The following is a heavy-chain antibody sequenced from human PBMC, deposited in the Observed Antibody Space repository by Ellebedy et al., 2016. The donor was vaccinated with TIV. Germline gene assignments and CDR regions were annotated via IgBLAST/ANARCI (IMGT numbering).Heavy chain of an antibody. CDR1: GYTFTRPG. J-gene: IGHJ6*02. V-gene: IGHV1-18*04. Sequence: AASVKVSCKAFGYTFTRPGISWVRQAPGRGREWVGWVSAANGNTNYALKFRGRVSMTTDTSTSTVYMELRSLTSDDTAVYYCASGYEGGYRYYFGMDVWGQGTTVTVSS. CDR3: ASGYEGGYRYYFGMDV. D-gene: IGHD1-26*01. CDR2: VSAANGNT.